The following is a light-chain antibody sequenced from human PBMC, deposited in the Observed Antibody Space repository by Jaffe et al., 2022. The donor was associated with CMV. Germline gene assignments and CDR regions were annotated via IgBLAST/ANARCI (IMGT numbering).Light chain of an antibody. V-gene: IGKV1-5*03. CDR2: QAS. J-gene: IGKJ2*01. CDR3: QQYYNYIT. Sequence: DIQMTQSPSTLSASVGDRVTITCRASQSISVYLAWYQQKPGKAPKLLVFQASKLESGVPSRFSGSGSGTEFTLTVSSLQPDDFATYYCQQYYNYITFGQGTNLEI. CDR1: QSISVY.